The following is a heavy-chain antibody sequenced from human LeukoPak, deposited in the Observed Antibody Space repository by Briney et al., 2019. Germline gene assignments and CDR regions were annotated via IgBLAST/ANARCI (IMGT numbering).Heavy chain of an antibody. CDR3: ARLRFTVYYYYGMDV. V-gene: IGHV4-59*08. CDR2: IYYSGST. Sequence: SETLSLTCTVSGGSISSYYWSWIRQPPGKGLEWIGYIYYSGSTNYNPSLKSRVTISVDTSKNQFSLKLSSVTAADTAVYYCARLRFTVYYYYGMDVWGQGTTVTVSS. J-gene: IGHJ6*02. CDR1: GGSISSYY. D-gene: IGHD3-10*01.